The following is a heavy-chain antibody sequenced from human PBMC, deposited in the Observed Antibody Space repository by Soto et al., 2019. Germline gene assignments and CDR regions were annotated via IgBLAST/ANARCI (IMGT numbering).Heavy chain of an antibody. V-gene: IGHV4-61*01. CDR2: IYYSGST. CDR1: GGSVTSGNYC. Sequence: SETLSLTCTVSGGSVTSGNYCWSWIRQPPGKGLEWIGHIYYSGSTNYNPSLKSRVTISVDASKNQFSLKLSSVTAADTAIYYCARGPVVTPFVDYWGQGTLVTVSS. CDR3: ARGPVVTPFVDY. D-gene: IGHD2-21*02. J-gene: IGHJ4*02.